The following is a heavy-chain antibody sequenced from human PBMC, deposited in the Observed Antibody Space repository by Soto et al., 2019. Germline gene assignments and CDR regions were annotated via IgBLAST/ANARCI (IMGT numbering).Heavy chain of an antibody. J-gene: IGHJ5*02. CDR2: ISAYNGNT. CDR3: ASNGYSSTLDWFDP. CDR1: GYTFTSYG. D-gene: IGHD6-13*01. Sequence: GASVKVSCKASGYTFTSYGISWVRQAPGQGLEWMGWISAYNGNTNYAQKLQGRVTMTTDTYTSTAYMELRSLRSDDTAVYYCASNGYSSTLDWFDPWGQGTLVTVSS. V-gene: IGHV1-18*01.